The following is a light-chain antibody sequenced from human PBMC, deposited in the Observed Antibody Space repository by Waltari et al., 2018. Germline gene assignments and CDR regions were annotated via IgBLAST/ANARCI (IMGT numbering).Light chain of an antibody. CDR1: SSDVGGNDY. V-gene: IGLV2-14*03. CDR3: SSYTPSSTSPYV. J-gene: IGLJ1*01. Sequence: QSALTQPASVSGSPGQSITLPCTGSSSDVGGNDYVSWYQNHPGKAPKLLIFDFNGRPPGGSSRFSGSKSGNPASLTISGLQAEDEADYYCSSYTPSSTSPYVFGTGTTVTVL. CDR2: DFN.